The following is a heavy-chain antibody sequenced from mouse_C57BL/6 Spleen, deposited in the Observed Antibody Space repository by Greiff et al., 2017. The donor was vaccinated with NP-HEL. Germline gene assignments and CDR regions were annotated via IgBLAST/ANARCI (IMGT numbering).Heavy chain of an antibody. V-gene: IGHV5-16*01. CDR2: INYDGSST. D-gene: IGHD1-1*01. CDR3: ARLGYYGSSYDAMDY. Sequence: EVKLMESEGGLVQPGSSMKLSCTASGFTFSDYYMAWVRQVPEKGLEWVANINYDGSSTYYLDSLKSRFIISRDNAKNILYLQMSSLKSEDTATYYCARLGYYGSSYDAMDYWGQGTSVTVSS. J-gene: IGHJ4*01. CDR1: GFTFSDYY.